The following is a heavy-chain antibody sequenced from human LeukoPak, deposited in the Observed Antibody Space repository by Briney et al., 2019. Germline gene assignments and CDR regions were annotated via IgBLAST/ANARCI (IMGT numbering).Heavy chain of an antibody. V-gene: IGHV3-23*01. J-gene: IGHJ3*02. D-gene: IGHD3-22*01. Sequence: GGSLRLSCAASGFTFSSYAMSWVRQAPGKGLEWVSAISGSGGSTYYADSVKGRFTISRDNSKNTLYLQMNGLRAEDTAVYYCAKDLYYYDSSGYAAFDIWGQGTMVTVSS. CDR2: ISGSGGST. CDR1: GFTFSSYA. CDR3: AKDLYYYDSSGYAAFDI.